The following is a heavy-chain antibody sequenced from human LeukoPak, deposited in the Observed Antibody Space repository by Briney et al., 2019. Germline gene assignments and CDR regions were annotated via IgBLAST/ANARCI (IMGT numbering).Heavy chain of an antibody. CDR3: AKGYYDYVWGSYYFDY. CDR1: GFTFSIYA. Sequence: PGRSLRLSCAASGFTFSIYAMSWVRQAPGKGLEWVSAISGSGGGTYAADSVTGRFTISRDNSRDTLYLQMNSLRAEDTAVYYCAKGYYDYVWGSYYFDYWGQGTLVTVSS. V-gene: IGHV3-23*01. CDR2: ISGSGGGT. J-gene: IGHJ4*02. D-gene: IGHD3-16*01.